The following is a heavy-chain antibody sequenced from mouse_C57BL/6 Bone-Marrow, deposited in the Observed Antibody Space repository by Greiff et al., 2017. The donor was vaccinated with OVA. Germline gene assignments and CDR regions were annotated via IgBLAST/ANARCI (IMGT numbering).Heavy chain of an antibody. J-gene: IGHJ3*01. CDR2: ISNGGGST. CDR1: GFTFSDYY. CDR3: ARQGYSNYGWFAY. Sequence: EVNLVESGGGLVQPGGSLKLSCAASGFTFSDYYMYWVRQTPEKRLEWVAYISNGGGSTYYPDTVKGRFTISRDNAKNTLYLQMSRLKSEDTAMYYCARQGYSNYGWFAYWGQGTLVTVSA. D-gene: IGHD2-5*01. V-gene: IGHV5-12*01.